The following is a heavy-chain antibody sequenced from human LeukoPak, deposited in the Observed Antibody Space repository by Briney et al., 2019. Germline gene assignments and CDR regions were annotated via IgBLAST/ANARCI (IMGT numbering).Heavy chain of an antibody. Sequence: PSETLSLTCTVSGGSISSYYWSWIRQPPGKGLEWIGYIYYSGSTNYNPSLKSRVTISVDTSKNQFSLKLSSVTAADTAVYYCARDRGPNWGSQPHWYFDLWGRGTLVTVSS. V-gene: IGHV4-59*01. CDR3: ARDRGPNWGSQPHWYFDL. CDR2: IYYSGST. CDR1: GGSISSYY. D-gene: IGHD7-27*01. J-gene: IGHJ2*01.